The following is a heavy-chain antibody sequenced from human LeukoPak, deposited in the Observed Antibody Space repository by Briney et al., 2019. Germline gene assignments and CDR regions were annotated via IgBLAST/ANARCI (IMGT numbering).Heavy chain of an antibody. V-gene: IGHV1-2*02. J-gene: IGHJ4*02. CDR1: GYTFTGYY. CDR3: AREYDGSSWSDLGPANFDY. CDR2: INPNSGGT. D-gene: IGHD6-13*01. Sequence: ASVKVSCKASGYTFTGYYMHWVRQAPGQGLEWMGWINPNSGGTNYAQKFQGRVTMTRDTSISTAYRELSRLRSDDTAVYYCAREYDGSSWSDLGPANFDYWGQGTLVTVSS.